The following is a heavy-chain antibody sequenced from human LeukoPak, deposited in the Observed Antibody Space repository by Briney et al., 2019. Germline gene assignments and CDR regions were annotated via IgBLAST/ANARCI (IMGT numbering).Heavy chain of an antibody. CDR2: ISSRSNYI. Sequence: TGGSLRLSCAASGFTFSSYSINWVRQAPGQGLEWVSSISSRSNYIYYADSVKGRFTISRDNAKNSLYLQMNSLRAEDTAVYYCARELPLIRWQNGGWFDPWGQGTLVTVSS. CDR3: ARELPLIRWQNGGWFDP. V-gene: IGHV3-21*01. J-gene: IGHJ5*02. D-gene: IGHD4-23*01. CDR1: GFTFSSYS.